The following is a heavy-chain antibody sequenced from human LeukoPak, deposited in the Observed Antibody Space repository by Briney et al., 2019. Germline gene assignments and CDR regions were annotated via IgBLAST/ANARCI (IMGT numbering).Heavy chain of an antibody. CDR1: GGSISSYY. CDR2: IYYSGST. D-gene: IGHD1-7*01. V-gene: IGHV4-59*01. CDR3: ARVGNSRFGY. J-gene: IGHJ4*02. Sequence: SETLSLTCTVSGGSISSYYWSWIRQPPGKGLEWIGYIYYSGSTNYNPSLKSRVTISVDTSKNQFSLKLSSVTAADTAVYYCARVGNSRFGYWGQGTLVTVSS.